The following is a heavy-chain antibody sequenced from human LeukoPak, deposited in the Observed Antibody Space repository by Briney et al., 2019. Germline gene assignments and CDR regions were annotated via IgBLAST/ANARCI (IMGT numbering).Heavy chain of an antibody. D-gene: IGHD2-2*02. Sequence: GGSLRLSCAASGFTFGSYSMNWVRQAPGKGLEWVSSISSSSSYIYYADSVKGRFTISRDNAKNSLYLQMNSLRAEDTAVYYCARESQVVPAAIANWFDPWGQGTLVTVSS. CDR1: GFTFGSYS. V-gene: IGHV3-21*01. CDR2: ISSSSSYI. J-gene: IGHJ5*02. CDR3: ARESQVVPAAIANWFDP.